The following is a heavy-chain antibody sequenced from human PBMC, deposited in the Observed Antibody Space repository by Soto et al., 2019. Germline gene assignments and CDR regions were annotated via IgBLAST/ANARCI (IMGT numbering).Heavy chain of an antibody. CDR3: ARLGYYYDSSGYYYGFDY. J-gene: IGHJ4*02. CDR2: IYYSGST. D-gene: IGHD3-22*01. V-gene: IGHV4-59*08. CDR1: GGSISSYY. Sequence: SETLSLTCTASGGSISSYYWSWIRQPPGKGLEWIGYIYYSGSTNYNPSLKSRVTISVDTSKNQFSLKLSSVTAADTAVYYCARLGYYYDSSGYYYGFDYWGQGTLVSVS.